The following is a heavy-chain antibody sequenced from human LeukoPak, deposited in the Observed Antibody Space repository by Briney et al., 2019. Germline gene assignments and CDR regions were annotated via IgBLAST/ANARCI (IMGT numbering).Heavy chain of an antibody. D-gene: IGHD3-9*01. J-gene: IGHJ3*02. CDR1: GFTFSDYY. CDR3: ARGASTVLRYFDWLPYDAFDI. V-gene: IGHV3-11*01. Sequence: GGSLRLSCAASGFTFSDYYMSWIRQAPGKGLEWVSYISSSGSTIYYADSVKGRFTISRDNAKNSLYLQMNSLRAEDTAVYYCARGASTVLRYFDWLPYDAFDIWGQGTMVTVSS. CDR2: ISSSGSTI.